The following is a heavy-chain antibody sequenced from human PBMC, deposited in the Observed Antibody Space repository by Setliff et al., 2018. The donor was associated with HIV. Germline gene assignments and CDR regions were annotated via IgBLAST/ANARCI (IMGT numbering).Heavy chain of an antibody. Sequence: GGSLRLSCAASGFTFSSYGMHWVRQAPGKGLEWVAFIRYDGSNKYYADSVKGRFTISRDNSKNTLYLEMNSLRAEDRAVYYCAKDNDYVWGSFSTASKGRYGMDV. CDR2: IRYDGSNK. CDR1: GFTFSSYG. CDR3: AKDNDYVWGSFSTASKGRYGMDV. V-gene: IGHV3-30*02. J-gene: IGHJ6*01. D-gene: IGHD3-16*01.